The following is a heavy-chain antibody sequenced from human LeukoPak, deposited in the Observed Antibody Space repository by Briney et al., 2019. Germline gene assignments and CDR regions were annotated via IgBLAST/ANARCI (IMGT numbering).Heavy chain of an antibody. V-gene: IGHV3-15*01. D-gene: IGHD4-17*01. CDR3: TTDVSGDYGGEAFDI. CDR2: IKSKTDGGTT. CDR1: GFTFSNAW. Sequence: GGSLRLSCAASGFTFSNAWMSWVRQAPGKGLEWVGRIKSKTDGGTTDYAAPVKGRFTISRDDSKNTLYLQMNSLKTEDTAVYYCTTDVSGDYGGEAFDIWGQGTMVTVSS. J-gene: IGHJ3*02.